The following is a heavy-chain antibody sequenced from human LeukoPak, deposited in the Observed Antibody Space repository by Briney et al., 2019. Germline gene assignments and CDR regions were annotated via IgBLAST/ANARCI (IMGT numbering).Heavy chain of an antibody. D-gene: IGHD6-13*01. Sequence: ASVKVSCKASGYTFTSYDINWVRQATGQGLEWMGWMNPNSGNTGYAQKFQGRVTMTRNTSISTAYMELSSLRSEDTAVDYWASFFGHRSSWYDYYYYYYGMDVWGQGTTVTVSS. CDR1: GYTFTSYD. J-gene: IGHJ6*02. CDR3: ASFFGHRSSWYDYYYYYYGMDV. CDR2: MNPNSGNT. V-gene: IGHV1-8*01.